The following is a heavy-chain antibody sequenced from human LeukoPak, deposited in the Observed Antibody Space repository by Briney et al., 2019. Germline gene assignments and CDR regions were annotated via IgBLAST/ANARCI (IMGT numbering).Heavy chain of an antibody. CDR2: ISAYNGNT. Sequence: ASVKVSCKASGYTFTSYGISWVRQAPGQGLEWMGWISAYNGNTNYAQKLQGRVTMTTDTSTSAAYMELSSLRSEDTAVYYCARGPVYLPPIAAAGTIYYYYYMDVWGNGTTVTVSS. CDR3: ARGPVYLPPIAAAGTIYYYYYMDV. J-gene: IGHJ6*03. V-gene: IGHV1-18*01. D-gene: IGHD6-13*01. CDR1: GYTFTSYG.